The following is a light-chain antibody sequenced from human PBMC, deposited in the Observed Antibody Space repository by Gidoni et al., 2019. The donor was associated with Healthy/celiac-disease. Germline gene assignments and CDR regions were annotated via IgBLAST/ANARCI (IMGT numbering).Light chain of an antibody. V-gene: IGKV3-20*01. CDR2: GAS. CDR3: QQYGSSSWT. J-gene: IGKJ1*01. Sequence: EIVFTQSPGTLSLSPGERATLSCRASQSVSSSYLAWYQHKPGQAPRLLIYGASSRATGIPDRFSGSGSVTDFTLTISRLEPEDFAVYYCQQYGSSSWTFGQGTKVEIK. CDR1: QSVSSSY.